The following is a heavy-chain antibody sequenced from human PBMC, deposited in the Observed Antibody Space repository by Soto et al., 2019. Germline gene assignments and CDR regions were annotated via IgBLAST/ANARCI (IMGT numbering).Heavy chain of an antibody. V-gene: IGHV4-30-2*01. CDR3: ASRFVDSATGYFDR. Sequence: SETLSLTCLVSGGSIINGNYSWTWIRQPPGKALEWIGYIYHSGSTYYNPSLRSRVTLSVDRSKNQFSLNMKSMTAADTAVYYCASRFVDSATGYFDRWGQGTLVTV. J-gene: IGHJ4*02. D-gene: IGHD5-12*01. CDR1: GGSIINGNYS. CDR2: IYHSGST.